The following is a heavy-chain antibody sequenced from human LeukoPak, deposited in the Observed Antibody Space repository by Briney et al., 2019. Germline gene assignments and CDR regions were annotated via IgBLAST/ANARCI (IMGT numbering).Heavy chain of an antibody. Sequence: PSETLSLTCAVYGGSFSGYYWSWICQPPGKGLEWIGEINHSGSTNYNPSLKSRVTISVDTSKNQFSLKLSSVTVADTAVYYCARGSSYGTPSDFDYWGQGTLVTVSS. CDR3: ARGSSYGTPSDFDY. CDR2: INHSGST. CDR1: GGSFSGYY. J-gene: IGHJ4*02. V-gene: IGHV4-34*01. D-gene: IGHD5-18*01.